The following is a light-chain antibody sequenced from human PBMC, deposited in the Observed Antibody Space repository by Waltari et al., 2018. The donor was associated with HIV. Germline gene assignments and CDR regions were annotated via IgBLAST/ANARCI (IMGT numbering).Light chain of an antibody. Sequence: HSVLTQQPPVSAPPGQRVTISCSGGTSNIGTNYVYGNPLVPGMAPRLLIYDNTKRSSGIPARFSGSKSGTSVTLGITGLQTGDEADYYCGAWDSSLSVVVFGGGTKLTVL. CDR1: TSNIGTNY. CDR2: DNT. CDR3: GAWDSSLSVVV. V-gene: IGLV1-51*01. J-gene: IGLJ2*01.